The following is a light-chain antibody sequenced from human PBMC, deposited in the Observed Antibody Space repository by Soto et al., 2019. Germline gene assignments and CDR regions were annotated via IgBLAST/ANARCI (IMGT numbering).Light chain of an antibody. CDR2: AAS. Sequence: DIQMTQSPSSLSASVGDRVTITCRASQGISNYFAWYQQKPGKVPKLLIYAASTLQSGVPSTFSGSGYGTDFTLTISSLQAEDVESYYCKKYNSAPFTFGPGTKVDIK. V-gene: IGKV1-27*01. J-gene: IGKJ3*01. CDR3: KKYNSAPFT. CDR1: QGISNY.